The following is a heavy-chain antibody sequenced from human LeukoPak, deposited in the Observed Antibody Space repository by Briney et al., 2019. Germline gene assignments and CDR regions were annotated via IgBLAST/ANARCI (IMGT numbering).Heavy chain of an antibody. CDR1: GGSISSYY. V-gene: IGHV4-4*07. CDR3: ARLRSVGRDGHNSGYYFDY. Sequence: KPSETLSLTCTVSGGSISSYYWSWIRQPAGKGLEWIGRIYTSGSTNYNPSLKSRVTMSVDTSKNQFSLKLSSVTAADTAVYYCARLRSVGRDGHNSGYYFDYWGQGTLVTVSS. D-gene: IGHD5-24*01. CDR2: IYTSGST. J-gene: IGHJ4*02.